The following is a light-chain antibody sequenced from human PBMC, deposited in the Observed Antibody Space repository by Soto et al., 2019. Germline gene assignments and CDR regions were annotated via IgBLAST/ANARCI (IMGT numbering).Light chain of an antibody. CDR3: QQSFGSPGT. Sequence: DIQMTQSPSSLSASVGDRVTITCRASQSISISLNWYQQTPGKAPQLLIYASSTLQSGVPSRFSGSGSGTDFTLTISSLQPEDFATYYCQQSFGSPGTFGQGIKLEIK. J-gene: IGKJ2*02. CDR2: ASS. CDR1: QSISIS. V-gene: IGKV1-39*01.